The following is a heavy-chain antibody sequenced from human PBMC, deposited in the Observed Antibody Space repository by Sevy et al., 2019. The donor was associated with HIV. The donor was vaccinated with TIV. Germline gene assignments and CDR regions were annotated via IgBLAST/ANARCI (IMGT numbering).Heavy chain of an antibody. D-gene: IGHD2-15*01. Sequence: SETLSLTCTVSGGSISSYCWSWIRQPPGKGLEWIGYIYYSGSTNYNPSLKSRVTISVDTSKNQFSLKLSSVTAADTAVYYCARVVGNWFDPWGQGTLVTVSS. CDR3: ARVVGNWFDP. CDR1: GGSISSYC. V-gene: IGHV4-59*01. J-gene: IGHJ5*02. CDR2: IYYSGST.